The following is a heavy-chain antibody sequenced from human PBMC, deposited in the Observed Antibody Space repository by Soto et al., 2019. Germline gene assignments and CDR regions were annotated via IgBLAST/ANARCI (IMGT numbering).Heavy chain of an antibody. J-gene: IGHJ4*02. CDR3: ATETYWSFDY. V-gene: IGHV3-7*01. CDR2: IKQDGSEK. D-gene: IGHD2-8*02. CDR1: GFTFNTYW. Sequence: GGSLRLSCTASGFTFNTYWMSWVRQAPGKGLEWVANIKQDGSEKYYVDSVKGRFTISRDNAKNSLYLQMNSLRVEDTAMYYCATETYWSFDYWGQGALVTVSS.